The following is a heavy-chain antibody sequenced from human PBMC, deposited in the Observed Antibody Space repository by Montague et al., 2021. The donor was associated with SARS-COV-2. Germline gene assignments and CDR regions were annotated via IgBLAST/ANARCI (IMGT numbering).Heavy chain of an antibody. Sequence: SETLSLTCALNGGSFSFYYWRWIRQSPGKGLEWIGGINQAGRTTYNPSLSSRLTMSIDTSRKQYSLNLGSVTAADTAVYYCTRHVHMARPEPAHGFDYWGQGTLVTVSS. CDR1: GGSFSFYY. CDR2: INQAGRT. V-gene: IGHV4-34*01. D-gene: IGHD1-1*01. J-gene: IGHJ4*02. CDR3: TRHVHMARPEPAHGFDY.